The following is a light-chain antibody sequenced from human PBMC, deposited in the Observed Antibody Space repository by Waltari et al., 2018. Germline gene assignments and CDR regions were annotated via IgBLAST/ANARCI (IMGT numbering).Light chain of an antibody. CDR3: CSYAGRGTYV. J-gene: IGLJ1*01. Sequence: QSALTQPASVSGTPGQSITISCSGTTIDVGSSCLVSWYPQHPGEAPKLLICEVFKRPPDTSSRFSGAKSGSTASLTISGLQPEDEADYYCCSYAGRGTYVFGSGTKVTVL. V-gene: IGLV2-23*02. CDR2: EVF. CDR1: TIDVGSSCL.